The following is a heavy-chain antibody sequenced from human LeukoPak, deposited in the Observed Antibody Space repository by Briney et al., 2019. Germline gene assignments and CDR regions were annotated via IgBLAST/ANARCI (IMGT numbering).Heavy chain of an antibody. Sequence: GGSLRLSCAASGFTFSSYSMNWVRQAPGKGLEWVSSISSSSYIYYADSVKGRFTISRDNAKNSLYLQVNSLRAEDTAVYYCARDQNLGYDFWSGYRVDAFDIWGQGTMVTVSS. V-gene: IGHV3-21*01. CDR1: GFTFSSYS. J-gene: IGHJ3*02. CDR2: ISSSSYI. CDR3: ARDQNLGYDFWSGYRVDAFDI. D-gene: IGHD3-3*01.